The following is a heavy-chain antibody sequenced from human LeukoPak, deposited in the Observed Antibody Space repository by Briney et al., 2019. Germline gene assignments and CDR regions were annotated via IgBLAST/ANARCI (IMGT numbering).Heavy chain of an antibody. D-gene: IGHD3-3*01. J-gene: IGHJ4*02. Sequence: SETLSLTCAVYGGSLSGYYWSWIRQPPGKGLEWIGEINHSGSTNYNPSLKSRVTISVDTSKKQFSLKLSPVTAADTAVYYCASGPRRAVGTLWNWGQGTLVTVSS. CDR1: GGSLSGYY. CDR2: INHSGST. CDR3: ASGPRRAVGTLWN. V-gene: IGHV4-34*01.